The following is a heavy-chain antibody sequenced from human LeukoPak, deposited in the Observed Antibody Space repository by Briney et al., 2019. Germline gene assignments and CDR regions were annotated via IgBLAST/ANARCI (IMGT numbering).Heavy chain of an antibody. V-gene: IGHV1-69*10. CDR3: ARGLFGVILIGQKQFYAMDV. J-gene: IGHJ6*02. CDR1: GATFSNNA. D-gene: IGHD3-3*01. CDR2: VIPMLGTT. Sequence: SVKVSCKTSGATFSNNAFSWVRQAPGQGPEWMGGVIPMLGTTNYAQNFQGRVTITADRSTVTVYMELNSLKSEDTAVYYCARGLFGVILIGQKQFYAMDVWGQGTTVTVSS.